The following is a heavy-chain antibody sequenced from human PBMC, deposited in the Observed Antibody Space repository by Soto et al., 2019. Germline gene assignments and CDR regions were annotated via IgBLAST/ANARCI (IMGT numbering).Heavy chain of an antibody. CDR2: LTVSGSTT. CDR3: VRLVGNSWLDS. CDR1: GFTFSSYA. V-gene: IGHV3-23*01. Sequence: GGSLRLSCAASGFTFSSYAMSWVRQAPGKGLEWVSTLTVSGSTTFYADSVRGRFTISRDNSNNQLSLQLNSVTPDDTAVYYCVRLVGNSWLDSWGQGTLVTVSS. D-gene: IGHD2-2*01. J-gene: IGHJ5*01.